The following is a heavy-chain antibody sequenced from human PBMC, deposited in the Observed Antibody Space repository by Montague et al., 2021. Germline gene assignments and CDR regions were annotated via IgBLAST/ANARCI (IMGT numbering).Heavy chain of an antibody. CDR1: GEPMRDYY. D-gene: IGHD2/OR15-2a*01. CDR3: VRRENMGGAFLDH. V-gene: IGHV4-4*08. Sequence: SETLSLTCNVSGEPMRDYYWSWIRQFPGKGLEWIGYIFGTGDTTYNPSLSRRVTISIDTSKNQFFLELTSVTAADTAVYYCVRRENMGGAFLDHWGQGRLVTVSS. J-gene: IGHJ4*02. CDR2: IFGTGDT.